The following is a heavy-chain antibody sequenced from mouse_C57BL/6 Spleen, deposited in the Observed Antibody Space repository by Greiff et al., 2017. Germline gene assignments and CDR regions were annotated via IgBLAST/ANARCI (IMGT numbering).Heavy chain of an antibody. D-gene: IGHD1-1*01. V-gene: IGHV1-9*01. Sequence: VQLQQSGAELMKPGASVKLSCKATGYTFTGYWIEWVKQRPGHGLEWIGEILPGSGSTNYNEKFKGKATFTADTSSNTAYMQLRSLTTEDSAIYYCARGLHYYGSSPYAMDYWGQGTSVTVSS. CDR2: ILPGSGST. J-gene: IGHJ4*01. CDR3: ARGLHYYGSSPYAMDY. CDR1: GYTFTGYW.